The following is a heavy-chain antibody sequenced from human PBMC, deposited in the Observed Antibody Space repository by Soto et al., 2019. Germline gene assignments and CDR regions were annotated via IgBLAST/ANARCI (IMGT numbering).Heavy chain of an antibody. CDR1: GYTFTSYY. D-gene: IGHD2-21*02. CDR3: ARDRAYCGGDCYLWGMDV. CDR2: INPSGGST. Sequence: GASVKVSCKASGYTFTSYYMHWVRQAPGQGLEWMGIINPSGGSTSYAQKFQGRVTMTRDTSTSTVYMELSSLRSEDTAVYYCARDRAYCGGDCYLWGMDVWGRGTTVTVSS. J-gene: IGHJ6*02. V-gene: IGHV1-46*01.